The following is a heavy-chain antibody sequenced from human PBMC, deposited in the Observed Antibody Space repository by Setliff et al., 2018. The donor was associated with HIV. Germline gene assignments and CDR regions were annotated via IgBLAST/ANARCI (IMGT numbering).Heavy chain of an antibody. D-gene: IGHD2-8*01. CDR2: INHNGRA. Sequence: SETLSLTCAVYGESFSGYYWSWIRQPAGKGLEWLGEINHNGRAKYNPSLKSRASISADTSKNQFSLRLTSVTAADTAVYYCARGAPYCNHGICHLFDYWGHGNLVTVSS. J-gene: IGHJ4*01. V-gene: IGHV4-34*01. CDR3: ARGAPYCNHGICHLFDY. CDR1: GESFSGYY.